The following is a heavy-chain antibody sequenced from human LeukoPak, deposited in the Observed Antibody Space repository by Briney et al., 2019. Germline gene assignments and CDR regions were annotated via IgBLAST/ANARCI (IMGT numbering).Heavy chain of an antibody. V-gene: IGHV3-30*18. J-gene: IGHJ3*02. CDR2: ISYDGSNK. CDR3: AKGGEPWLVWLAFTS. D-gene: IGHD6-19*01. Sequence: GGSLRLSSAASGFTFSSFGMHCVRQAPGKGLEWVAVISYDGSNKYYADSVKGRFTISRDNSKNTLYLQMNSLRAEDTAVYYCAKGGEPWLVWLAFTSSSQGTMVTVSS. CDR1: GFTFSSFG.